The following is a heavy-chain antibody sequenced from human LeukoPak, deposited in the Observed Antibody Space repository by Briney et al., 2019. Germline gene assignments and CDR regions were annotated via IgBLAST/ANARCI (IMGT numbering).Heavy chain of an antibody. CDR1: GYTFTSYY. CDR2: INPNSGGT. D-gene: IGHD3-22*01. CDR3: ARMAGFQDSSGYYSPSEVSRDY. J-gene: IGHJ4*02. Sequence: ASVKVSCKASGYTFTSYYMHWVRQAPGQGLEWMGWINPNSGGTNYAQKFQGRVTMTRDTSITTAYMELSSLRSEDTAVYYCARMAGFQDSSGYYSPSEVSRDYWGQGTLVTVSS. V-gene: IGHV1-2*02.